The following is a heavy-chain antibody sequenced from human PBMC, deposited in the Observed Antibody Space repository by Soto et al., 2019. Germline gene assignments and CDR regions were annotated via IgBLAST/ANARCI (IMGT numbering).Heavy chain of an antibody. Sequence: QVQLVQSGAEVKKPGSSVKVSCKASGGTFSSYAISWVRQAPGQGLEWMGGIIPIFGTANYAQKFQGRVTIPADESTSTAYMELSSRRSEDTAVYYCGAVGCSGGSCYSFYYGMDVWGQGTTVTVSS. CDR1: GGTFSSYA. D-gene: IGHD2-15*01. J-gene: IGHJ6*02. CDR2: IIPIFGTA. V-gene: IGHV1-69*12. CDR3: GAVGCSGGSCYSFYYGMDV.